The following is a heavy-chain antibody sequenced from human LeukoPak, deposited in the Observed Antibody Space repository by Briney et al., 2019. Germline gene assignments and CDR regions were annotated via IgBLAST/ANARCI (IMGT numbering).Heavy chain of an antibody. D-gene: IGHD3-22*01. CDR3: AREWDFDSSGFYYYY. V-gene: IGHV1-69*13. CDR2: IIPIFGTA. CDR1: GGTFSSYA. J-gene: IGHJ4*02. Sequence: GASVKVSCEASGGTFSSYAISWVRQAPGQGLEWMGGIIPIFGTANYAQKFQGRVTITADESTRTAYMELSSLRSEDTAIYYCAREWDFDSSGFYYYYWGQGTLVTVSS.